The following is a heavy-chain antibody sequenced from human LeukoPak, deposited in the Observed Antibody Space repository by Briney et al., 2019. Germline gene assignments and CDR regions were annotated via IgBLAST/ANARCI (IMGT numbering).Heavy chain of an antibody. D-gene: IGHD3-10*01. V-gene: IGHV4-59*01. J-gene: IGHJ5*02. CDR2: IYYSGST. Sequence: PSETLSLTCTVSGGSISSYYWSWIRQPPGKGLEWIGYIYYSGSTNYNPSLKSRVTISVDTSKNQFSLKLSSVTAADTAVYYCARVTSRYYYGSGSYLWFDPWGQGTLVTVSS. CDR1: GGSISSYY. CDR3: ARVTSRYYYGSGSYLWFDP.